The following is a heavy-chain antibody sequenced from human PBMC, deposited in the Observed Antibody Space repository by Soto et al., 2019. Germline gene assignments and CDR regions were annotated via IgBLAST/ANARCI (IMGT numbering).Heavy chain of an antibody. CDR2: ITTYKGDT. CDR1: GYTFVNYH. V-gene: IGHV1-18*01. J-gene: IGHJ4*02. D-gene: IGHD3-22*01. CDR3: ARTRYDSTDSYSDLDY. Sequence: QVQLVQSGPEVKKPGASVKVSCKTSGYTFVNYHITWVRQAPGEGLEWMGLITTYKGDTKYAQNLQGRVTMTRDTSTSTAYMELRTLISDDTAVYYCARTRYDSTDSYSDLDYWGQGTLVTVSS.